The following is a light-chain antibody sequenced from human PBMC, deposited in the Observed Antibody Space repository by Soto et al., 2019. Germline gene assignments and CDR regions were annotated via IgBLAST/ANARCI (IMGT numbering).Light chain of an antibody. Sequence: QSALTQPASVSGSPGQSITISCTGTSNDVGSYNLVSWYRLHPGKAPQLMIFEDAKRPSGVSNRFSASKSGNTASLTISGLQAEDEADYYCCSYAGSDTYVLFGGGTKVTVL. CDR3: CSYAGSDTYVL. CDR1: SNDVGSYNL. J-gene: IGLJ2*01. V-gene: IGLV2-23*01. CDR2: EDA.